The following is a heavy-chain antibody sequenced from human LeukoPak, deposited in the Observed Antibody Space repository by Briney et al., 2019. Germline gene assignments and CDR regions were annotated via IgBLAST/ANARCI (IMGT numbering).Heavy chain of an antibody. CDR1: GGSISSYY. CDR2: IYYSGST. V-gene: IGHV4-59*01. D-gene: IGHD4/OR15-4a*01. J-gene: IGHJ4*02. Sequence: PSETLSLTCTVSGGSISSYYWSWIRQPPGNGLEWIGYIYYSGSTNYNPSPKSRVTISVDTSKNQFSLKLSSVTAADTAVYYCARDGGADAMRYWGQGTLVTVSS. CDR3: ARDGGADAMRY.